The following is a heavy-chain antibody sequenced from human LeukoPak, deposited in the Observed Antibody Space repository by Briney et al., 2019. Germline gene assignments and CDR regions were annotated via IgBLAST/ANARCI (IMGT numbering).Heavy chain of an antibody. CDR2: IYYSGST. V-gene: IGHV4-59*11. Sequence: SETLSLTCTVSGGSISSHYWSWIRQPPGKGLEWIEYIYYSGSTNYNPSLKSRVTISVDTSKNQFSLKLSSVTAADTAVYYCATQDYYDSSGQARPAHYYYYMDVWGKGTTVTVSS. CDR1: GGSISSHY. J-gene: IGHJ6*03. CDR3: ATQDYYDSSGQARPAHYYYYMDV. D-gene: IGHD3-22*01.